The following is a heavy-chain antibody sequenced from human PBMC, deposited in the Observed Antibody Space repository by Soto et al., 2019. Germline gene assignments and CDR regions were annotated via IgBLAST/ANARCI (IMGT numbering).Heavy chain of an antibody. CDR3: AKGSGMLFYYYFGMDV. Sequence: QVQLVESGGGVVQPGRSLRLSCAASGFTFSSYGMHWVRQAPGKGLEWVAVISYDGSNKYYADSVKGRFTISRDNSKNTLYLQMNSLRAEDTAVSYCAKGSGMLFYYYFGMDVWGQGTTVIVSS. V-gene: IGHV3-30*18. CDR1: GFTFSSYG. J-gene: IGHJ6*02. D-gene: IGHD2-21*01. CDR2: ISYDGSNK.